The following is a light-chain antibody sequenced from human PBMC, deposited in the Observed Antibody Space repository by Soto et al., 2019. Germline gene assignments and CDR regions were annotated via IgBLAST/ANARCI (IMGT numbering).Light chain of an antibody. J-gene: IGLJ1*01. CDR3: SSYTSSSTLGV. V-gene: IGLV2-14*01. CDR1: SSDGGGYNY. Sequence: QSVLTQSASVSGSPGQSISISCTGTSSDGGGYNYVSWYQQHPGKAPKLMIYDVSNRPSGVSNRFSGSKSGNTASLTISGLQAEDEADYYCSSYTSSSTLGVFGNGTKVTVL. CDR2: DVS.